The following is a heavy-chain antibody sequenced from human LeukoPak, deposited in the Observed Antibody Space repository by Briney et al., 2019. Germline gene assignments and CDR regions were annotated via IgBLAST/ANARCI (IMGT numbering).Heavy chain of an antibody. CDR2: INHSGST. V-gene: IGHV4-34*01. J-gene: IGHJ4*02. CDR3: ARAARRDGYNFGLDY. Sequence: SETLSLTCAVYGGSFSGYYWSWIRQPPGKGLEWIGEINHSGSTSYHPSLKSRVTISVDTSKNQFSLKLSSVTAADTAVYYCARAARRDGYNFGLDYWGQGTLVTVSS. CDR1: GGSFSGYY. D-gene: IGHD5-24*01.